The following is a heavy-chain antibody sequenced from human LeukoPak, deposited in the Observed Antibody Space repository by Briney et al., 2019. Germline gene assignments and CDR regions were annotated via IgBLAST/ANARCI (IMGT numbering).Heavy chain of an antibody. Sequence: SETLSLTCAVSGYSISSGYYWGWFRQPPGKGLEWIGCMYHSGSTYYNPSLKSRVTISVDTSKNQFSLKLSSVTAADTAVYYCPRQGGSSSPYYYYYMDVWGKGTTVTVSS. D-gene: IGHD6-13*01. J-gene: IGHJ6*03. V-gene: IGHV4-38-2*01. CDR3: PRQGGSSSPYYYYYMDV. CDR2: MYHSGST. CDR1: GYSISSGYY.